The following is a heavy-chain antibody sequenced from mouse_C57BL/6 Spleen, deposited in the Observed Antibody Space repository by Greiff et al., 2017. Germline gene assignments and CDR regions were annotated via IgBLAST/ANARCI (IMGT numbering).Heavy chain of an antibody. J-gene: IGHJ2*01. CDR3: ARGGKAVVGDY. V-gene: IGHV1-53*01. CDR1: GYTFTSYW. D-gene: IGHD1-1*01. Sequence: VQLQQPGTELVKPGASVKLSCTASGYTFTSYWMPWVKQRPGQGLEWIGNINPSNGGTNYNEKFKSQATLTVNKSSSTAYMQLSSLTSKYSAVYYCARGGKAVVGDYWGQGTTLTVSS. CDR2: INPSNGGT.